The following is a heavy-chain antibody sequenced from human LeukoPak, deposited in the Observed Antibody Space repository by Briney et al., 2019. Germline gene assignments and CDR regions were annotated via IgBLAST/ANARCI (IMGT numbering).Heavy chain of an antibody. J-gene: IGHJ4*02. CDR2: ISAYNGNT. D-gene: IGHD3-16*01. Sequence: GSSVKVSCKASGGTFSSYGISWVRQAPGQGLEWMGWISAYNGNTNYAQKLQGRVTMTTDTSTSTAYMELRSLRSDDTAVYYCARQGGLIKAYYFDYWGQGTLVTVSS. CDR3: ARQGGLIKAYYFDY. CDR1: GGTFSSYG. V-gene: IGHV1-18*01.